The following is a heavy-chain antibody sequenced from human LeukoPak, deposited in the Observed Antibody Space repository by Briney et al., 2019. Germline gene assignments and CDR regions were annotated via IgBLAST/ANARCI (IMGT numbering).Heavy chain of an antibody. V-gene: IGHV3-30-3*01. CDR2: ISYDGSNK. CDR3: ARDNGYSYGYSYYYYGMDV. D-gene: IGHD5-18*01. Sequence: GGSLRLSCAASGFTFSSYALHWVRQAPGKGLEWVAVISYDGSNKYYADSVKGRFTISSDNSKNTLYLQMNSLRAEDTAVYYCARDNGYSYGYSYYYYGMDVWGQGTTVTVSS. CDR1: GFTFSSYA. J-gene: IGHJ6*02.